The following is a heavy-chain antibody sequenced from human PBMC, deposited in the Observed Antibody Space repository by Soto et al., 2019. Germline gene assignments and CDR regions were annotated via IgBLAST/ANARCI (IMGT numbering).Heavy chain of an antibody. D-gene: IGHD1-1*01. V-gene: IGHV3-30-3*01. CDR2: ISYEGSNT. J-gene: IGHJ6*02. Sequence: QVHLVESGGGVVQPGKSLRLSCIASGFTFDTYGIHWVRQAPGKGLQWVALISYEGSNTYYADSVRGRFTISRDNSKNTLYLQMNTLSPADTGVYYCARVTPGNNLYYFSGLDFWGQGTSVTVSS. CDR3: ARVTPGNNLYYFSGLDF. CDR1: GFTFDTYG.